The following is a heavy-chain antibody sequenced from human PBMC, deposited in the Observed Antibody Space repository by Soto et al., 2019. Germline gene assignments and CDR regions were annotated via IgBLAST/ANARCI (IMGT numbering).Heavy chain of an antibody. CDR1: GYTFTSYA. CDR3: ARDRNGGSSWYLPRGYFYD. V-gene: IGHV1-3*01. CDR2: INAGNGNT. J-gene: IGHJ4*02. D-gene: IGHD6-13*01. Sequence: ASVKVSCKASGYTFTSYAMHWVRQAPGQRLEWMGWINAGNGNTKYSQKFQGRVTITRDTSASTAYMELSSLRSEDTAVYYCARDRNGGSSWYLPRGYFYDWXQGTLVTVAS.